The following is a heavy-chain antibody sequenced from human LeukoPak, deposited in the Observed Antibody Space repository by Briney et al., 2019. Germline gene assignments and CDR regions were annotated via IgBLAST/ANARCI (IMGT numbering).Heavy chain of an antibody. J-gene: IGHJ5*02. D-gene: IGHD6-6*01. V-gene: IGHV1-8*01. CDR3: ATAHSYSSSSFDP. Sequence: ASVKVSCKASGYTFTSYDNNWVRQATGQGLEWMGWMNPNSGNTGYAQKFQGRITMTRNTSISTAYMELSSLRSEDTAVYYCATAHSYSSSSFDPWGQGTLVTVSS. CDR1: GYTFTSYD. CDR2: MNPNSGNT.